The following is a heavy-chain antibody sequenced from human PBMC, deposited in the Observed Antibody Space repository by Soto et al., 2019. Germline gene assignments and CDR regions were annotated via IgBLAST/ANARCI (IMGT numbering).Heavy chain of an antibody. CDR3: ARERRDILTGSNWFDP. D-gene: IGHD3-9*01. CDR2: ISYDGSNK. Sequence: GGSLRLSCAASGFTFSSYAMHWVRQAPGKGLEWVEVISYDGSNKYYADTVKGRFTISRDNSKKTLYLQMNSLRAEDTVFYYCARERRDILTGSNWFDPWGQGTLVTVSS. CDR1: GFTFSSYA. V-gene: IGHV3-30-3*01. J-gene: IGHJ5*02.